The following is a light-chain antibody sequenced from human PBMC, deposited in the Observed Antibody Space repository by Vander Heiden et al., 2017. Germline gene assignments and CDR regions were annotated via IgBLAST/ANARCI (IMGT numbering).Light chain of an antibody. CDR2: AAS. Sequence: DIQMPHSPSSLSASVGDRVTITCRASQSISSYLNWYQQKSGKVPKFLIYAASSLQSGIPSRFSGSGSGTDFTLTINSLQPEDFATYYCQQSYSTPYTFGQGTKLEIK. CDR3: QQSYSTPYT. CDR1: QSISSY. J-gene: IGKJ2*01. V-gene: IGKV1-39*01.